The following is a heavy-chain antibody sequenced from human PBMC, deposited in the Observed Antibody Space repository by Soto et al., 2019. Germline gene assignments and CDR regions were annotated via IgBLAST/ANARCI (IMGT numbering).Heavy chain of an antibody. V-gene: IGHV3-21*01. J-gene: IGHJ3*02. CDR1: GFTFSIYS. D-gene: IGHD6-19*01. Sequence: GGSLRLSCAASGFTFSIYSMNWVRQAPGKGLEWVSSISSSSSYIYYANSVKGRFTISRDNAKNSLYLQMNSLRAEDTAVYYCAKAQGYRSGWYKLPLVAFDIWGQGTMVTVSS. CDR3: AKAQGYRSGWYKLPLVAFDI. CDR2: ISSSSSYI.